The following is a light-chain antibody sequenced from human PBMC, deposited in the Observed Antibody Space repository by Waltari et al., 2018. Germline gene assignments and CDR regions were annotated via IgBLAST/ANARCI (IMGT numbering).Light chain of an antibody. V-gene: IGLV1-44*01. Sequence: QSVLTQPPSASGTPGQRVTISCSGSTSNVGSNTVHWYHHLPGTAPKLLIYSNNQRPSGVPDRVSGSKSGTSASLAISGLQSEDEAEYYCSAWDDSLNAYVFGSGTKVTVL. J-gene: IGLJ1*01. CDR3: SAWDDSLNAYV. CDR1: TSNVGSNT. CDR2: SNN.